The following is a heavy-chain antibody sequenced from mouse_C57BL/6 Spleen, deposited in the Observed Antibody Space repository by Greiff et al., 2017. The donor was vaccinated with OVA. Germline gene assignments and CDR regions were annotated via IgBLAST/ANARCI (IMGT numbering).Heavy chain of an antibody. CDR1: GYTFTEYT. Sequence: QVQLQQSGAELVKPGASVKLSCKASGYTFTEYTIHWVKQRSGQGLEWIGWFYPGSGSIKYNEKFKDKATLTADKSSSTVYMELSRLTSEDSAVYFCARHALLYYYGSSQGFWFAYWGQGTLVTVSA. J-gene: IGHJ3*01. V-gene: IGHV1-62-2*01. D-gene: IGHD1-1*01. CDR3: ARHALLYYYGSSQGFWFAY. CDR2: FYPGSGSI.